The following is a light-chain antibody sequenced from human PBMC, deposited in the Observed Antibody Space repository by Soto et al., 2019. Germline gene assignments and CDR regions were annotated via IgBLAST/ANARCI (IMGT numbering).Light chain of an antibody. V-gene: IGLV2-11*01. J-gene: IGLJ1*01. CDR2: DVT. Sequence: SVLTQPCSVSGSPGQSVTISCTGTSXDVGGYNAVSWYQQHPGKAPNIMIYDVTKRPSGVPDRFSGSKSGNTASLTISGLQAEDEADYYCCSYAGSYIYVFGTGTKFTVL. CDR3: CSYAGSYIYV. CDR1: SXDVGGYNA.